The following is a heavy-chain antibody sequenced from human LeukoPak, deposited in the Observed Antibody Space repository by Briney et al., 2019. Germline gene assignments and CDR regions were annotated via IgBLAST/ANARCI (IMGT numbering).Heavy chain of an antibody. CDR3: ARVDGDAHDAFDI. V-gene: IGHV3-48*04. J-gene: IGHJ3*02. D-gene: IGHD4-17*01. Sequence: GALRLSCAASGFTFSSYSMNWVRQAPGKGLEWVSYISSSSSTIYYADSVKGRFTISRDNAKNSLYLQMNSLRAEDTAVYYCARVDGDAHDAFDIWGQGTMVTVSS. CDR1: GFTFSSYS. CDR2: ISSSSSTI.